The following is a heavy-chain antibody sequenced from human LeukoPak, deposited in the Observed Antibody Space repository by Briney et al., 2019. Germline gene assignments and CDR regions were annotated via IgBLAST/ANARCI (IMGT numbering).Heavy chain of an antibody. J-gene: IGHJ4*02. CDR2: FHNSGTS. CDR3: TRGAGWLIDY. CDR1: GDSIISYY. Sequence: SETLSLTCNVSGDSIISYYYSWIRQPPGKGLEWIGYFHNSGTSTYNPSLKSRVTISADTSKNQFSLKLNSLTTADTAVYYCTRGAGWLIDYWGQGILVTVSS. V-gene: IGHV4-59*01. D-gene: IGHD3-16*01.